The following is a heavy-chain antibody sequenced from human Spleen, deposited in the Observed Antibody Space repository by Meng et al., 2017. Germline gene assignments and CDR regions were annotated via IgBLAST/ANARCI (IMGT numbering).Heavy chain of an antibody. Sequence: GSLRLSCTVSNGSISNSRYYWGWIRQSPGKGLEWIGIIFYTGSTYYNPSLKSRVTISVDTSKNQFSLRLTSVTAADTAVYYCARGGGYCSSTSCYYYYGMDVWGQGTTVTVSS. V-gene: IGHV4-39*07. J-gene: IGHJ6*02. CDR1: NGSISNSRYY. D-gene: IGHD2-2*01. CDR3: ARGGGYCSSTSCYYYYGMDV. CDR2: IFYTGST.